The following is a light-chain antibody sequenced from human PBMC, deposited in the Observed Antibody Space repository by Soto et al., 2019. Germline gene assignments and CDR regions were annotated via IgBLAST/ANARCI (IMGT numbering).Light chain of an antibody. V-gene: IGKV3-20*01. CDR1: QSIRSNF. J-gene: IGKJ1*01. CDR3: QQYGTSPWT. Sequence: DIVLTQSPGTLSSSPGEGATLSCRASQSIRSNFLAWFQHRPGQAPRLLLYGASRRANGVPERFRGGGSGTDFTLSISRLEPEDFAVYFCQQYGTSPWTFGHGTKVDFK. CDR2: GAS.